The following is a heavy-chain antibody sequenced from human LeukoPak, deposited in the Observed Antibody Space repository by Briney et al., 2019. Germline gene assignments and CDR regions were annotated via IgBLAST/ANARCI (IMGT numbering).Heavy chain of an antibody. CDR3: AREGAARGAFDI. Sequence: GLSLRLPCAASGFTFNSHTMNWVRQDPGNGLEGVSSSSSSSSHIYYVASVQGRFTISGDNVKNSLYLQINRLRAEVTGVYYCAREGAARGAFDIWGEGTMVSVLS. D-gene: IGHD1-26*01. V-gene: IGHV3-21*01. CDR1: GFTFNSHT. J-gene: IGHJ3*02. CDR2: SSSSSSHI.